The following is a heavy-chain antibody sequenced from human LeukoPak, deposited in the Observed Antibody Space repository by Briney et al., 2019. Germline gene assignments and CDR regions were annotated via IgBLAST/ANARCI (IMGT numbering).Heavy chain of an antibody. V-gene: IGHV3-11*04. CDR2: ISSSGSTI. D-gene: IGHD3-3*01. CDR1: GFTFSDYY. Sequence: PGGSLRLSCAASGFTFSDYYMSWIRQAPGKGLEWVSYISSSGSTIYYADSVKGRFTISRDNAKNSLYLQMNSLRAEDTAVYYCAKVQYYDFWSGSPDYYYYMDVWGKGTTVTVSS. J-gene: IGHJ6*03. CDR3: AKVQYYDFWSGSPDYYYYMDV.